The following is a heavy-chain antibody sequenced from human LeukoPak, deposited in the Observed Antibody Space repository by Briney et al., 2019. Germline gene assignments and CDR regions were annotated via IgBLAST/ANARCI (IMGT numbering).Heavy chain of an antibody. D-gene: IGHD3-22*01. CDR2: INHSGST. Sequence: PSETLFLTCAVYGGSFSGYYWSWIRQPPGKGLEWIGEINHSGSTNYNPSLKSRVTISVDTSKNQFSLKLSSVTAAGTAVYYCARALDYYDSSGQYYFDYWGQGTLVTVSS. V-gene: IGHV4-34*01. J-gene: IGHJ4*02. CDR1: GGSFSGYY. CDR3: ARALDYYDSSGQYYFDY.